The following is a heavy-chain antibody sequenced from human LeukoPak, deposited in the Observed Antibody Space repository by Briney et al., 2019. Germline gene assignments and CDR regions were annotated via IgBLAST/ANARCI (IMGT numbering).Heavy chain of an antibody. CDR1: GFTFSSYS. V-gene: IGHV3-48*04. CDR2: ISSSSSTI. CDR3: ARSAMVRGVILSPHDY. D-gene: IGHD3-10*01. Sequence: GGSLRLSSAASGFTFSSYSMNWVRQAPGKGLEWVSYISSSSSTIYYADSVKGRFTISRDNAKNSLYLQMNSLRAEDTAVYYCARSAMVRGVILSPHDYWGQGTLVTVSS. J-gene: IGHJ4*02.